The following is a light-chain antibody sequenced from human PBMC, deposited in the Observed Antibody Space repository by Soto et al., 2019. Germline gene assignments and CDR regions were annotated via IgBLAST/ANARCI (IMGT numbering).Light chain of an antibody. Sequence: DIQMTQSPSSLSASVGDRVTITCQASQDISNYLNWYQKKPGKDPKLLIYDASKLETGVPSRFSGSGSGTDFNLTITRLQTEDIATYYCQQFDNVPLTFGGGTKVDIK. CDR2: DAS. CDR1: QDISNY. J-gene: IGKJ4*01. CDR3: QQFDNVPLT. V-gene: IGKV1-33*01.